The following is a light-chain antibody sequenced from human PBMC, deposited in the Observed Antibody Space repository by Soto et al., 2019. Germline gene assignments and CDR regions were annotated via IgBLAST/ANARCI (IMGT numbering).Light chain of an antibody. Sequence: QSALTQPASVSGSRGQSITISCTGTSSDVGGYNYVSWYQQYPDKAPKLMIYEVSNRPSGVSNRFSGSKSGNTASLTISGLQAEDEADYYCSSYRSSSTLYVFGTGTKVT. V-gene: IGLV2-14*01. CDR3: SSYRSSSTLYV. J-gene: IGLJ1*01. CDR2: EVS. CDR1: SSDVGGYNY.